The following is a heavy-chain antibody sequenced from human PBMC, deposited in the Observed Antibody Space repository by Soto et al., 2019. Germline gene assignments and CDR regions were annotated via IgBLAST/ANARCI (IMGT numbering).Heavy chain of an antibody. V-gene: IGHV3-23*01. CDR2: ISGSGGST. CDR1: GFTFSSYA. J-gene: IGHJ6*02. Sequence: GGSLRLSCAASGFTFSSYAMSWVRQAPGKGLEWVSAISGSGGSTYYADSVKGRFTISRDNSKNTLYLQMNSLRAEDTAVYYCAKGIYRLLYWPYGMDVWGQGTTVTVSS. CDR3: AKGIYRLLYWPYGMDV. D-gene: IGHD2-2*02.